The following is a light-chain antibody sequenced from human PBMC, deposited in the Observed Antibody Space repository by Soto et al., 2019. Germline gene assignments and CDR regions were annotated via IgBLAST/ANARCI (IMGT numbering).Light chain of an antibody. CDR2: GAS. V-gene: IGKV3-20*01. CDR3: QQYGSSPLWT. J-gene: IGKJ1*01. CDR1: QSVTSSY. Sequence: EIVLTQSPGTVSLSPGERATLSCRASQSVTSSYLAWYQQKPGQAPRLLIYGASSRATGIPDRFSGSGSGTDFTLTISRLEPEDFAVYYCQQYGSSPLWTFGQGTK.